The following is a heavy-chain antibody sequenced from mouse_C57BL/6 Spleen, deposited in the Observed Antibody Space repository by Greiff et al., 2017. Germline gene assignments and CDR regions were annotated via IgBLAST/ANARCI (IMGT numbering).Heavy chain of an antibody. CDR1: GYSITSGYY. Sequence: VQLKESGPGLVKPSQSLSLTCSVTGYSITSGYYWNWIRQFPGNKLEWMGYISYDGSNNYNPSLKNRISITRDTSKNQFFLKLNSVTTEDTATYYCARDESYYYGSSYFDYWGQGTTLTVSS. CDR2: ISYDGSN. CDR3: ARDESYYYGSSYFDY. V-gene: IGHV3-6*01. D-gene: IGHD1-1*01. J-gene: IGHJ2*01.